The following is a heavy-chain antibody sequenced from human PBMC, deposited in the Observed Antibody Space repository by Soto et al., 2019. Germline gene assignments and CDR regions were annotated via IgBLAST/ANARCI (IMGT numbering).Heavy chain of an antibody. Sequence: GGTLRLSCAASGFTFSSYGMHWVRQAPGKGLEWVAVISYDGSNKYYADSVKGRFTISRDNSKNSLYLQMNSLRAEDTAVYYCATAPPYCGGDCLFDYWGQGTLVTVSS. D-gene: IGHD2-21*02. V-gene: IGHV3-30*03. CDR2: ISYDGSNK. J-gene: IGHJ4*02. CDR1: GFTFSSYG. CDR3: ATAPPYCGGDCLFDY.